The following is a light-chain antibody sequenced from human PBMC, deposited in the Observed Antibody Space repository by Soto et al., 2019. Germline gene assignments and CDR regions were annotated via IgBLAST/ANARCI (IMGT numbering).Light chain of an antibody. J-gene: IGLJ1*01. V-gene: IGLV1-40*01. CDR3: QSYDSSLSGHV. CDR1: SSNIGAGYD. Sequence: QSVLTQPPSVSGAPGQRVTISCTGSSSNIGAGYDVHWYQQLPGTAPKLLIYGNSNRPSGVPDRFSGSKSGTSASLAITGLQAEDEADYYCQSYDSSLSGHVFGTGTKVIVL. CDR2: GNS.